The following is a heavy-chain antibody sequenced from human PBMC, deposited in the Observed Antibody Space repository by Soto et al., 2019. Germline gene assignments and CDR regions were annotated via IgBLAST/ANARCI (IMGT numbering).Heavy chain of an antibody. CDR2: IYYSGST. CDR3: ARQGGYCSSTSCYGGDAFDI. D-gene: IGHD2-2*01. Sequence: QLQLQESGPGLVKPSETLSLTCTVSGGSISSSSYYWGWIRQPPGKGLEWIGSIYYSGSTYYNPSLKSRVTISVYTSKNQFSLKLSSVTAADTAVYYCARQGGYCSSTSCYGGDAFDIWGQGTMVTVSS. J-gene: IGHJ3*02. CDR1: GGSISSSSYY. V-gene: IGHV4-39*01.